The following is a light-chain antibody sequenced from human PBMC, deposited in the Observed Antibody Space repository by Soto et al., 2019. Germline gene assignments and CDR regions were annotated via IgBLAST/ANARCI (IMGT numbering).Light chain of an antibody. J-gene: IGKJ5*01. V-gene: IGKV3-20*01. CDR2: GAS. CDR3: QHYGSAPPIT. Sequence: EIVLPQSPGPLSLSPGERSTLSCRASQSVSNNYLAWYQQKPGQAPRLLIYGASNRATGIPDRFSGSGSGTDFTLTISRLEPEDFAVYYCQHYGSAPPITFGQGTRLEI. CDR1: QSVSNNY.